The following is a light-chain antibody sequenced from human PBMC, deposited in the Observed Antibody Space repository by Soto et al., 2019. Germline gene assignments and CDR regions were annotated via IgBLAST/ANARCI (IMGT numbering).Light chain of an antibody. V-gene: IGKV3-15*01. Sequence: EIVMTLSPATLSVSPGERATLSCRASQSVTSSLAWYQQEPGQAPRLLIYGASTRATGIPARFSGSGSGTEFTLTISSLQSEDFTVYYCQQYIDWPLTFGGGTKVDIK. CDR3: QQYIDWPLT. CDR2: GAS. J-gene: IGKJ4*01. CDR1: QSVTSS.